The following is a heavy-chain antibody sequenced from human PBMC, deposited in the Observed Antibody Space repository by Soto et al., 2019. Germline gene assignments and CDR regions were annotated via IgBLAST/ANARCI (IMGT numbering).Heavy chain of an antibody. J-gene: IGHJ6*02. CDR1: GYSFTTYY. V-gene: IGHV1-46*01. CDR3: ARPAATTTLYYNSGMDV. D-gene: IGHD4-4*01. CDR2: IDPSAGST. Sequence: QVQLVQSGAEVKEPGASVKVSCKASGYSFTTYYMHWVRQAPGQGLERMGIIDPSAGSTTYSQKFQGRFTMTRDTSTNTFYMELRRLTSEDTAVYYCARPAATTTLYYNSGMDVWGQGTTVTVSS.